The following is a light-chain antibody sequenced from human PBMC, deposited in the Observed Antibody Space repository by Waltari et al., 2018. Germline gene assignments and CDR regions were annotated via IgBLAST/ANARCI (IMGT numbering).Light chain of an antibody. CDR1: SSDVGSYNL. CDR2: EVN. CDR3: CSFAGTTTYYV. J-gene: IGLJ1*01. V-gene: IGLV2-23*02. Sequence: QSALTQPASVSGSPGQSITISCTGTSSDVGSYNLVSWYQQRPGKAPKLMIYEVNKRPSGVSNRFSGSKSGNTASLTISGLLAEDEADYYCCSFAGTTTYYVFGTGTQVTVL.